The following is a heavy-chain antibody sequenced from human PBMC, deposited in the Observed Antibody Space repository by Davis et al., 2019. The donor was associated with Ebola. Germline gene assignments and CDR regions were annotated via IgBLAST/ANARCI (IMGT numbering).Heavy chain of an antibody. CDR3: ARRESWGLRGKGYYYYYGMDV. CDR1: GGSISSGDYY. CDR2: IYYSGST. J-gene: IGHJ6*02. V-gene: IGHV4-30-4*01. D-gene: IGHD3-16*01. Sequence: MPSETLSLTCTVSGGSISSGDYYWSWIRQPPGKGLEWIGYIYYSGSTYYNPSLKSRVTISVDTSKNQFSLKLSSVTAADTAVYYCARRESWGLRGKGYYYYYGMDVWGQGTTVTVSS.